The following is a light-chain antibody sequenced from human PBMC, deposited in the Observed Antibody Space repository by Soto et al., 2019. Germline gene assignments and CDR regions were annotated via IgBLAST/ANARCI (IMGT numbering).Light chain of an antibody. CDR3: QQYNSCPT. CDR2: KAS. J-gene: IGKJ1*01. Sequence: DIQMTQSPSTLSASVGDRVTITCRASQSISSWLAWYQQKPGKAPKLLIYKASSLESGVPSRFSGIGSGTEFTLTLSSLQPDDFATDYCQQYNSCPTFGQGTKVEIK. V-gene: IGKV1-5*03. CDR1: QSISSW.